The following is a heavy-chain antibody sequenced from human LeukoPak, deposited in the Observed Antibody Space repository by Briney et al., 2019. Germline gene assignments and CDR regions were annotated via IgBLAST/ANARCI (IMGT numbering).Heavy chain of an antibody. CDR1: GYSFTSYW. D-gene: IGHD5-24*01. CDR3: ARGSPKRRDGYNSLSYYYYMDV. J-gene: IGHJ6*03. V-gene: IGHV5-51*01. Sequence: GESLKISCKGSGYSFTSYWIGWVRQMPGKGLEWMGIIYPGDSDTRYSPSFQGQVTISADKSISTAYLQWSSLRSEDTAVYYCARGSPKRRDGYNSLSYYYYMDVWGKGTTVTVSS. CDR2: IYPGDSDT.